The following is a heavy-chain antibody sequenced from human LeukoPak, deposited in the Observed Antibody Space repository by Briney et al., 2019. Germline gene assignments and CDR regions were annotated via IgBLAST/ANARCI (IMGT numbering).Heavy chain of an antibody. CDR3: ARGYRVLGY. CDR2: IYYSGST. D-gene: IGHD2-2*01. CDR1: GGSISSYY. V-gene: IGHV4-59*12. Sequence: SETLSLTCTVSGGSISSYYWSWIRQPPGKGLEWIGYIYYSGSTNYNPSLKSRVTISVDTSKNQFSLKLSSVTAADTAVYYCARGYRVLGYWGQGTLVTVSS. J-gene: IGHJ4*02.